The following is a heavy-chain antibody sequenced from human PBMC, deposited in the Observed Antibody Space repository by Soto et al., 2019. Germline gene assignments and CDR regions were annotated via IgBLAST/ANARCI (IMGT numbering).Heavy chain of an antibody. CDR1: GFTFSSYA. D-gene: IGHD6-19*01. V-gene: IGHV3-30-3*01. CDR3: ARDGDSGWVDY. J-gene: IGHJ4*02. CDR2: ISYAGSNK. Sequence: QVQLVESGGGVVQPGRSLRLSCAASGFTFSSYAMHWVRQAPGKGLEWVAVISYAGSNKYYADSVKGRFTISRDNSKNTLYLQMNSLRAEDTAVYYCARDGDSGWVDYWGQGTLVTVSS.